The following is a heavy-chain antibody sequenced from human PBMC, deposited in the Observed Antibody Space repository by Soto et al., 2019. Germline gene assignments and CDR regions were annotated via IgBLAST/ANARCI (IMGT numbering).Heavy chain of an antibody. D-gene: IGHD6-19*01. CDR1: GVSISSGGYS. CDR3: ARSSGWYGEFDY. V-gene: IGHV4-30-2*01. CDR2: IYHSGST. Sequence: SETLSLTCAVSGVSISSGGYSWSWIRQPPGKGLEWIGYIYHSGSTYYNPSLKSRVTISVDRSKNQFSLKLSSVTAADTAVYYCARSSGWYGEFDYWGQGTLVTVSS. J-gene: IGHJ4*02.